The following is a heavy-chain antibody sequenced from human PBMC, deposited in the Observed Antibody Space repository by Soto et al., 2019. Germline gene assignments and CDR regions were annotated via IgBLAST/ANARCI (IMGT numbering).Heavy chain of an antibody. D-gene: IGHD3-10*01. CDR3: ARVWGGAFDF. Sequence: PSETLSLTCTVSGDSISSYYSSWIRQPPGKGLEYIGFVSDSGSTNYNPSLKSRVTISVDTSKNQFSLKLSSVTAADTAVYYCARVWGGAFDFWGQGTMVTVSS. J-gene: IGHJ3*01. CDR1: GDSISSYY. CDR2: VSDSGST. V-gene: IGHV4-59*01.